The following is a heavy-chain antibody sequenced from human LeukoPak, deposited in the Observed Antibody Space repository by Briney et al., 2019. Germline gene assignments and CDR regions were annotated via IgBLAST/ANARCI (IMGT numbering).Heavy chain of an antibody. CDR3: ARIKFDYYDSSGWSPFDY. Sequence: PSETLSLTCAVYGGSFSGYYWSWIRHPPGKGLEWIGEINHSGSTNYNPSLKSRVTISVDTSKNQFSLKLSSVTAADTAVYYCARIKFDYYDSSGWSPFDYWGQGTLVTVSS. CDR1: GGSFSGYY. D-gene: IGHD3-22*01. CDR2: INHSGST. J-gene: IGHJ4*02. V-gene: IGHV4-34*01.